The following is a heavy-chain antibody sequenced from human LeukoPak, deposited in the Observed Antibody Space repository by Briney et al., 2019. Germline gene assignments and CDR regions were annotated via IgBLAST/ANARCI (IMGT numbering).Heavy chain of an antibody. D-gene: IGHD3-3*01. V-gene: IGHV4-31*03. CDR2: IYYSGST. J-gene: IGHJ4*02. Sequence: PSQTLSLTCTVSGGSISSGGYYWSWIRQHPGKGLEWIGYIYYSGSTYYNPSLKSRVTISVDTFKNQFSLKLSSVTAADTAVYYCALYYDFWSGEYGRGFDYWGQGTLVTVSS. CDR3: ALYYDFWSGEYGRGFDY. CDR1: GGSISSGGYY.